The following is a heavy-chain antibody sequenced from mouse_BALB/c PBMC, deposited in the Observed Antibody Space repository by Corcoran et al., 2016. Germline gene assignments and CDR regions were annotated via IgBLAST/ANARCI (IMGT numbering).Heavy chain of an antibody. J-gene: IGHJ1*01. V-gene: IGHV14-3*02. CDR1: GFNIKDTY. CDR3: ARWDWYFDF. Sequence: EVQLQQSGAELVKPGASVKLSCTASGFNIKDTYMHWVKQMPEQGLEWIGRIDPANGNTNYDPKFQGKATITADTSSNTAYLQLSSQTSEDTVVYYGARWDWYFDFWGAGTTVTVSS. CDR2: IDPANGNT.